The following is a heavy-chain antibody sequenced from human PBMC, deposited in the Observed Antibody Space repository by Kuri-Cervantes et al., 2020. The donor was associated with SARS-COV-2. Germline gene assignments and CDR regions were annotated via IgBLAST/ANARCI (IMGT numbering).Heavy chain of an antibody. Sequence: GGSLRLSCAASGFTFSSYWMHWVRQAPGKGLVWVSRINSDGSSTSYADSVKGRFTISRDNAKNTLYLQMNSLRAEDTAVYYCANDYDSSGYYRSFDYWGQGTLVTVSS. CDR2: INSDGSST. J-gene: IGHJ4*02. CDR3: ANDYDSSGYYRSFDY. V-gene: IGHV3-74*01. D-gene: IGHD3-22*01. CDR1: GFTFSSYW.